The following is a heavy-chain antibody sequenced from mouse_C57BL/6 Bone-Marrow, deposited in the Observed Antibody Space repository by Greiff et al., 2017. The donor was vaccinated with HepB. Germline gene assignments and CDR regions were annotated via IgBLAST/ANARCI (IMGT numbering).Heavy chain of an antibody. CDR2: IRLKSDNYAT. J-gene: IGHJ2*01. D-gene: IGHD1-1*01. V-gene: IGHV6-3*01. Sequence: EVKVEESGGGLVQPGGSMKLSCVASGFTFSNYWMNWVRQSPEKGLEWVAQIRLKSDNYATHYAESVKGRFTISRDDSKSSVYLQMNNLRADDTGIYYCTGVTTVVAPFDYWGQGTTLTVSS. CDR3: TGVTTVVAPFDY. CDR1: GFTFSNYW.